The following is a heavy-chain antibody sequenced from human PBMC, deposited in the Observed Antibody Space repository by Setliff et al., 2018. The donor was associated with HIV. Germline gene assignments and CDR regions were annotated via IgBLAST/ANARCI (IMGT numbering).Heavy chain of an antibody. D-gene: IGHD1-1*01. Sequence: PGGPLRLSCATSGFNFSPYAMHWVRQTAGKGLEWVAVLANDGSQYYAESVRGRFTISRDNSKSTLYLQMNSLRPEDTAVYYCSRVGTLINNPWDYFDFWGQGTVVTVSS. J-gene: IGHJ4*02. CDR2: LANDGSQ. CDR3: SRVGTLINNPWDYFDF. CDR1: GFNFSPYA. V-gene: IGHV3-30*04.